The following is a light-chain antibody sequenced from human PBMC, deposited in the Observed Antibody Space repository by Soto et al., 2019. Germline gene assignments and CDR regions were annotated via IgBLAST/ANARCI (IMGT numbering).Light chain of an antibody. J-gene: IGLJ1*01. CDR1: SSDVGGYNY. CDR3: SSYTTSNTRQIV. CDR2: DVS. V-gene: IGLV2-14*01. Sequence: QSALTQPASVSGSPGQSITISCTGTSSDVGGYNYVSWYQQHPGKAPKFMIYDVSNRPSGVSNRFSGSKSGNTASLTISGLQAEVEADYYCSSYTTSNTRQIVFGTGTKVTV.